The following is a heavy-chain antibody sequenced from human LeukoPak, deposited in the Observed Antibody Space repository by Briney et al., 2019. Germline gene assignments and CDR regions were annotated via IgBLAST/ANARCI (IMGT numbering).Heavy chain of an antibody. CDR1: GGSFSGYY. CDR3: ARLNYSGGTCYPDY. V-gene: IGHV4-34*01. D-gene: IGHD2-15*01. CDR2: ISYSGST. Sequence: SETLSLTGAGYGGSFSGYYWSWIRQPPGKGLDWIGEISYSGSTNYNPSPKSGLTICGEAPQNHFPLKLSSVTAAHPAVFYCARLNYSGGTCYPDYWGQGTLVTVSS. J-gene: IGHJ4*02.